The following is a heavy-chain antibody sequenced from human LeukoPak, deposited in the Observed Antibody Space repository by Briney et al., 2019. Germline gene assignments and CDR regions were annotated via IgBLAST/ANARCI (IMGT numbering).Heavy chain of an antibody. J-gene: IGHJ4*02. CDR2: VIPIFNTP. CDR3: ARWAGTGSPQFYGPLDY. D-gene: IGHD2/OR15-2a*01. V-gene: IGHV1-69*13. Sequence: SVKVSCKASGYTFTSYGISWVRQAPGQGLEWMGGVIPIFNTPVYAQKFQGRITINADASTSTAYMELSSLRSEDTALYYCARWAGTGSPQFYGPLDYWGQGTLVTVSS. CDR1: GYTFTSYG.